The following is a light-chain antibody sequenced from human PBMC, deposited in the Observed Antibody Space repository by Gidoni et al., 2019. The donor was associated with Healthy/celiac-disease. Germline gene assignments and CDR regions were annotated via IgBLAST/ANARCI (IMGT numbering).Light chain of an antibody. CDR3: QQSYSTPPIT. CDR2: AAS. Sequence: DIQITHSPSSLSASVGDRVTITCRASQSISSYLNWYQQKPGKAPKLLIYAASSLQSGVPSRFSGSGSGTDFTLTISSLQPEDFATYYCQQSYSTPPITFGHGTKVDIK. CDR1: QSISSY. V-gene: IGKV1-39*01. J-gene: IGKJ3*01.